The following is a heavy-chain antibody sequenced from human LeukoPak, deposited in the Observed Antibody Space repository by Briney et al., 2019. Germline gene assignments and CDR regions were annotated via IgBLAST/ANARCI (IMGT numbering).Heavy chain of an antibody. CDR1: GFTFSSYG. Sequence: GGSLRLSCAASGFTFSSYGMHWVRQAPGKGLEWVAVISYDGSNKYYADSVKGRFTISRDNSKNTLYLQMNSLRAEDTAVYYCAKVNGMDSEIFGVVIIFQPQDYYFDYWGQGTLVTVSS. D-gene: IGHD3-3*01. J-gene: IGHJ4*02. CDR3: AKVNGMDSEIFGVVIIFQPQDYYFDY. V-gene: IGHV3-30*18. CDR2: ISYDGSNK.